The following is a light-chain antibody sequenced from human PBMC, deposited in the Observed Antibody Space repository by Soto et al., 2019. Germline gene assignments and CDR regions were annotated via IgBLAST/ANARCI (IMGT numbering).Light chain of an antibody. J-gene: IGLJ1*01. V-gene: IGLV2-18*02. CDR3: TSFTTRSTYV. CDR1: SSDIGTYNR. CDR2: EVN. Sequence: QSALTQPASVSGSPGQSITISCTGTSSDIGTYNRVSWYQQPPGTAPKLIIYEVNNRPSGVPDRFSGSKSGNTASLTISGLHAEDEADYYCTSFTTRSTYVFGTGTKVTVL.